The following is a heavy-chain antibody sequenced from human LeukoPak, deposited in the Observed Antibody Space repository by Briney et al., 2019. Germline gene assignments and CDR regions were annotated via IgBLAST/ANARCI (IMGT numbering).Heavy chain of an antibody. J-gene: IGHJ4*02. CDR1: GGSISTYY. D-gene: IGHD3-22*01. CDR3: AREKTMSAFLFDY. CDR2: IYTSGTT. Sequence: SETLSLTCTVSGGSISTYYWSWIRLSAGKGLEWIGRIYTSGTTSYNPSLKSRVTMSVDTSKYQFSLKLNSVTAADTAVYYCAREKTMSAFLFDYWGQGILVTVSS. V-gene: IGHV4-4*07.